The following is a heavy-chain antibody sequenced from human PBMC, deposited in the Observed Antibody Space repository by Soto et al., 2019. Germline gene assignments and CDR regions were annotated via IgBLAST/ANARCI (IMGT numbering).Heavy chain of an antibody. V-gene: IGHV1-2*04. J-gene: IGHJ6*02. D-gene: IGHD2-8*01. CDR3: AKNGQPPYYYYGLDV. CDR1: GYTFTGYY. Sequence: ASVKVSCKASGYTFTGYYMHWVRQAPGQGLEWMGWINPNSGGTNYAQKFQGWVTMTRDTSISTAYMELSSLRSDDTAVYYCAKNGQPPYYYYGLDVWGQGTTVTVSS. CDR2: INPNSGGT.